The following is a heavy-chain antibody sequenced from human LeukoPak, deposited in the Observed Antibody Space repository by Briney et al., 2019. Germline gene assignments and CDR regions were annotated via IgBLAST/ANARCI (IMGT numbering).Heavy chain of an antibody. CDR3: AREVTIFGVVTNWFDP. CDR1: GGSISSHY. Sequence: SETLSLTCTVSGGSISSHYWSWIRQPPGKGLEWIGYIYYSGSTNYNPSPKSRVTISVDTSKNQFSLKLSSVTAADTAVCYCAREVTIFGVVTNWFDPWGQGTLVTVSS. CDR2: IYYSGST. D-gene: IGHD3-3*01. J-gene: IGHJ5*02. V-gene: IGHV4-59*11.